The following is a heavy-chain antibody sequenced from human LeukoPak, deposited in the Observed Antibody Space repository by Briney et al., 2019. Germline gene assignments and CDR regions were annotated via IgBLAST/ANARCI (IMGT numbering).Heavy chain of an antibody. CDR2: IYYSGST. J-gene: IGHJ5*02. V-gene: IGHV4-59*01. CDR3: ARGSYNWNYNWFDP. D-gene: IGHD1-7*01. CDR1: GGSISSYY. Sequence: SETLSLTCTVSGGSISSYYWSWIRQPPGKGLEWIGYIYYSGSTNYNPSLKSRVTISVDTSKNQFSLKLSSVTAADTAVYYCARGSYNWNYNWFDPWGQGTLVTVSS.